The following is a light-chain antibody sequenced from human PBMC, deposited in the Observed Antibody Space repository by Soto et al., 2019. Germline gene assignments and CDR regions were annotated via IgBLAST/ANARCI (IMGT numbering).Light chain of an antibody. V-gene: IGLV2-8*01. J-gene: IGLJ1*01. Sequence: QPVLTQPPSASGSPGQSVTISCTGTSNDVGGYNFVSWYQHHPGKAPKLMIYEVTKRPSGVPDRFSGSKSGNTASLTVSGLQAEDEADYYCSSYAGSNNYVFGTGTKLTVL. CDR2: EVT. CDR3: SSYAGSNNYV. CDR1: SNDVGGYNF.